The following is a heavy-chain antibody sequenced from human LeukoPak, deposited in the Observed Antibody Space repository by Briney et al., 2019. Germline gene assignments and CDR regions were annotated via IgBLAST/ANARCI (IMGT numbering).Heavy chain of an antibody. CDR1: GSTFSNYE. CDR3: ARVGRSTVGGY. V-gene: IGHV3-48*03. J-gene: IGHJ4*02. Sequence: GGSLRLSCAASGSTFSNYEVSWVRQAPGKGLEWVSYISNSGSSIYYADSVKGRFTISRDNAKNSLYLQMNSLRGEDTAVYYCARVGRSTVGGYWGQGTLVTVSS. CDR2: ISNSGSSI. D-gene: IGHD4-23*01.